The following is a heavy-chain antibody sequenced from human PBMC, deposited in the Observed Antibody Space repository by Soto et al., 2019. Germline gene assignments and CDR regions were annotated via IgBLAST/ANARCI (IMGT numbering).Heavy chain of an antibody. CDR2: VLYSGTS. CDR3: ARGRGYGYGIDY. V-gene: IGHV4-30-4*01. CDR1: GGSINTGDHY. Sequence: QVQLQESGPGLGKPSETLSLTCTVSGGSINTGDHYGSWIRQPPGKGLECIGYVLYSGTSYFNPSLESRITISVDTSKNQFSLKLRSVTAADTAVYYCARGRGYGYGIDYWGQGTLVTVSS. J-gene: IGHJ4*02. D-gene: IGHD5-18*01.